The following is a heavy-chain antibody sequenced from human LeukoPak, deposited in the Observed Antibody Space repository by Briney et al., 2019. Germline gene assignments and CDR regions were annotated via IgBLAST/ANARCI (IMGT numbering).Heavy chain of an antibody. CDR2: INHSGST. CDR1: GGSFSGYY. Sequence: SETLSLTCAVYGGSFSGYYWSWIRQPPGKGPEWIGEINHSGSTNYNPSLKSRVTISVDTSKNQFSLKLSSVTAADTAVYYCARGDDSSDWGQGTLVTVSS. CDR3: ARGDDSSD. J-gene: IGHJ4*02. D-gene: IGHD3-16*01. V-gene: IGHV4-34*01.